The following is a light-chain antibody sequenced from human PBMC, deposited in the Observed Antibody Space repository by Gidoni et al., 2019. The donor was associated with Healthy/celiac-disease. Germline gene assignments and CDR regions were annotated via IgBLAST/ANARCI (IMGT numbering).Light chain of an antibody. J-gene: IGKJ1*01. CDR2: WAS. Sequence: ILINHAPEPLAVSLGERATINCKSSQSVLYSSNNKNYLAWYQQKPGQPPKLLLYWASTRESGVPDRFSGSGSGTDFTLTISSLQAEDVAVYYCQQYYSAWTFXQXTKVEIK. CDR1: QSVLYSSNNKNY. CDR3: QQYYSAWT. V-gene: IGKV4-1*01.